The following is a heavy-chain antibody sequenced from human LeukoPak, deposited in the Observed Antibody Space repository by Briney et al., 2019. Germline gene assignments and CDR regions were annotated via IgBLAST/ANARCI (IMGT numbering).Heavy chain of an antibody. CDR3: AKGVFATPGAP. J-gene: IGHJ5*02. D-gene: IGHD6-13*01. Sequence: GGSLRLSCAASGFTFSSYAMTWSRQAPGKGLEWVSTITGGGGSTYYADSVKGRFTISRDNSKDTLYLLMNSLRAEDTAVYYCAKGVFATPGAPWGQGTLVTVSS. V-gene: IGHV3-23*01. CDR2: ITGGGGST. CDR1: GFTFSSYA.